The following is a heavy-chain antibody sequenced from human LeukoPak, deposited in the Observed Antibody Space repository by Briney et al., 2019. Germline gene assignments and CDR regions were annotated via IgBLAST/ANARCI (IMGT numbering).Heavy chain of an antibody. J-gene: IGHJ4*02. D-gene: IGHD1-26*01. CDR1: GASISGSGYY. V-gene: IGHV4-39*01. CDR2: IYSSGGT. CDR3: AKSGGYGLIDY. Sequence: SETLSLTCTVSGASISGSGYYWGWIRQPPGKGLEWIGSIYSSGGTYYNASLQSRVTISIETSKNQISLRLNSVTAADTAMYYCAKSGGYGLIDYWGQGTLVTVSS.